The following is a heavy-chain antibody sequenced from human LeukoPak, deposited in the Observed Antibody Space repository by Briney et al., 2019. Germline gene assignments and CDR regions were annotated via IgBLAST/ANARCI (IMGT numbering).Heavy chain of an antibody. CDR1: GGSFSGYY. J-gene: IGHJ5*02. Sequence: SETLSLTCAVYGGSFSGYYWSWIRQPPGKGLEWIGEINHSGSTNYNPSLKSRVTISVDTSKNQFSLKLSSVTAADTAVYYCASDGTGAEYYYDSSGYSSWGQGTLVTVSS. CDR2: INHSGST. V-gene: IGHV4-34*01. CDR3: ASDGTGAEYYYDSSGYSS. D-gene: IGHD3-22*01.